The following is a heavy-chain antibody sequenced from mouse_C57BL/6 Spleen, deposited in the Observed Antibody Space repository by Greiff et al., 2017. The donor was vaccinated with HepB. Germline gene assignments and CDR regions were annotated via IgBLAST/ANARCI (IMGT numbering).Heavy chain of an antibody. CDR1: GYTFTSYW. J-gene: IGHJ4*01. V-gene: IGHV1-55*01. Sequence: QVQLQQPGAELVKPGASVKMSCKASGYTFTSYWITWVKQRPGQGLEWIGDIYPGSGSTNYNEKFKSKATLTVDTSSSTAYMQLSSLTSEDSAVYYCARIYYSKGDAMDYWGQGTAVTVSS. CDR3: ARIYYSKGDAMDY. D-gene: IGHD2-5*01. CDR2: IYPGSGST.